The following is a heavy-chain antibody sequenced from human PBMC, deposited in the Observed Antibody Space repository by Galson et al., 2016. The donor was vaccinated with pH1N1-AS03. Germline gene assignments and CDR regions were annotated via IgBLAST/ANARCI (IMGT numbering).Heavy chain of an antibody. Sequence: SVKVSCKASGYTFTSYYIHWVRQAPGQGREWMGIINPSDGNTNYAQRFQGRVTMTRDRSTSTVYMELSSLRSDDTAVYYCARVSAGLTGYYYAMDVWGQGTTVTVSS. V-gene: IGHV1-46*01. CDR1: GYTFTSYY. J-gene: IGHJ6*02. CDR3: ARVSAGLTGYYYAMDV. D-gene: IGHD4/OR15-4a*01. CDR2: INPSDGNT.